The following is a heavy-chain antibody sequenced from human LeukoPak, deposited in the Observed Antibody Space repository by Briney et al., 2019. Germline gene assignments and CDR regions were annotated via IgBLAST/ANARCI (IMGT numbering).Heavy chain of an antibody. Sequence: KPSETLSLTCTVSGGSISSSSYYWGWIRQPPGKGLEWIGSIYYSGSTYYNPSLKSRVTISVDTSKNQFSLKLSSVTAADTAVYYCAKANFDYYDNGPPFTWFDPWGQGTLVTVSS. CDR2: IYYSGST. CDR3: AKANFDYYDNGPPFTWFDP. V-gene: IGHV4-39*07. J-gene: IGHJ5*02. D-gene: IGHD3-22*01. CDR1: GGSISSSSYY.